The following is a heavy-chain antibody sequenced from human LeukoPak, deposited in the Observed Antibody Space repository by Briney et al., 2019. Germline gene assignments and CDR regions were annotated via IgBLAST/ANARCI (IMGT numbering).Heavy chain of an antibody. Sequence: SETLSLTCADYGGSFSGYYWSWIRQPPGKGLEWIGEINHSGSTNYNPSLKSRVTISVDTSKNQFSLKLSSVTAADTAVYYCARGPIRCSGGSCYSRNYYYGMDVWGQGTTVTVSS. CDR1: GGSFSGYY. J-gene: IGHJ6*02. D-gene: IGHD2-15*01. CDR3: ARGPIRCSGGSCYSRNYYYGMDV. V-gene: IGHV4-34*01. CDR2: INHSGST.